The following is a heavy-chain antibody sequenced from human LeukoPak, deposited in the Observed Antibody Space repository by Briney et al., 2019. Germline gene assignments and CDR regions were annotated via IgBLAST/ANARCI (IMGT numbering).Heavy chain of an antibody. CDR3: AKNQGDLLI. Sequence: PGGSLRLSCVASGFTFSTYGMSWVRQAPEKGLEWVSGVSSGGNTYYADSVKGRFTISRDNSKNTLFLKINSRRAGDTAVYDCAKNQGDLLIGAQGTLVTVSS. CDR1: GFTFSTYG. V-gene: IGHV3-23*01. CDR2: VSSGGNT. D-gene: IGHD1-26*01. J-gene: IGHJ4*02.